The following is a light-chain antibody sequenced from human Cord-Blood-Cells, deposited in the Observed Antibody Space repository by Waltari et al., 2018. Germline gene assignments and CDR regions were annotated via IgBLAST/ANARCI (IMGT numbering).Light chain of an antibody. J-gene: IGLJ1*01. CDR2: EVS. Sequence: QSALTQPASVSGSPGPSTTISCTGTSSDVGGYNYVSWSQQHPGKAPKLMIYEVSNRPSGVSNRFSGSKSGNTASLTISGLQAEDEADYYCSSYTSSSTYVFGTGTKVTVL. CDR1: SSDVGGYNY. V-gene: IGLV2-14*01. CDR3: SSYTSSSTYV.